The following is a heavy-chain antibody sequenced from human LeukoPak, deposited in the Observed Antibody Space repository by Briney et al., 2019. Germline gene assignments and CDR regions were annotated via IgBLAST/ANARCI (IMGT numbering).Heavy chain of an antibody. CDR2: IYYSGST. CDR1: GDSISSSSYY. V-gene: IGHV4-61*05. J-gene: IGHJ4*02. Sequence: SETLSLTCTVSGDSISSSSYYWGWIRQPPGKGLEWIGYIYYSGSTNYNPSLKSRVTISVDTSKNQFSLKLSSVTAADTAVYYCARQAYYYDLLDYWGQGTLVTVSS. D-gene: IGHD3-22*01. CDR3: ARQAYYYDLLDY.